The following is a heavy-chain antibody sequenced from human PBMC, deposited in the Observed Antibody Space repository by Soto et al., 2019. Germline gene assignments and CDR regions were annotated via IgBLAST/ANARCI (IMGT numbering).Heavy chain of an antibody. V-gene: IGHV6-1*01. Sequence: PSQTLSLTCAISGDSVLSNSAAWNWIRQSPSRGLEWLGRTYYRSNWYNNYATSVQSRITIIPDTPKNQFSLQLNSVTPEDTAVYDCARDRIVGMDVWGQGTTVTVS. CDR3: ARDRIVGMDV. CDR1: GDSVLSNSAA. CDR2: TYYRSNWYN. D-gene: IGHD2-15*01. J-gene: IGHJ6*02.